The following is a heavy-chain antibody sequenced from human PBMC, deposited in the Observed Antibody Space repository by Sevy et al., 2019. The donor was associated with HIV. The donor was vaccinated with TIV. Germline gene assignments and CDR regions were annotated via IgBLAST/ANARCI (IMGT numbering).Heavy chain of an antibody. CDR1: GGSISSSSYY. J-gene: IGHJ4*02. V-gene: IGHV4-39*01. Sequence: SETLSLTCTVSGGSISSSSYYWGWIRQPPGKGLEWIGSIYYSGSTYYNPSLKSRVTISVDTSKNQFSLKLSSVTAADTALYYCARLGETGDYWGQGTLVTVSS. D-gene: IGHD2-21*01. CDR2: IYYSGST. CDR3: ARLGETGDY.